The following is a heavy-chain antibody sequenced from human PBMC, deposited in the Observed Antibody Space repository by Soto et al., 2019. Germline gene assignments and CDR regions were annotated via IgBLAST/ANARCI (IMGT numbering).Heavy chain of an antibody. CDR1: GFTFSSYA. J-gene: IGHJ6*02. D-gene: IGHD1-26*01. V-gene: IGHV3-23*01. CDR2: ISGSGGST. CDR3: AKAPRGGPTENYYYYGMDV. Sequence: ESGGGSVQPGGSLRLSCAASGFTFSSYAMSWVRQAPGKGLEWVSAISGSGGSTYYADSVKGRFTISRDNSKNTLYLQMNSLRAEDTAVYYCAKAPRGGPTENYYYYGMDVWGQGTTVTVSS.